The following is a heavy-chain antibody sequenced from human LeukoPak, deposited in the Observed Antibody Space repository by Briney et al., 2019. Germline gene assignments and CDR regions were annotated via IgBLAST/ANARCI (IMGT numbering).Heavy chain of an antibody. CDR3: AREYCSGGSCYDY. CDR2: IRYDGSNK. Sequence: PGGSLRLSCAASGFTFSSYGMHWVRQAPGEGLEGVAFIRYDGSNKYYADSVKGRFTISRDNSKNTLYLQMNSLRAEDTAVYYCAREYCSGGSCYDYWGQGTLVTVSS. CDR1: GFTFSSYG. J-gene: IGHJ4*02. D-gene: IGHD2-15*01. V-gene: IGHV3-30*02.